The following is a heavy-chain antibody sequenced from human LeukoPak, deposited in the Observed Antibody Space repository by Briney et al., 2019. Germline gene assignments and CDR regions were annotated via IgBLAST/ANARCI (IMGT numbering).Heavy chain of an antibody. V-gene: IGHV4-31*03. J-gene: IGHJ4*02. D-gene: IGHD6-6*01. CDR2: IYSSGGT. CDR3: AREHSRSSYLDY. Sequence: SETLSLTCTVSGGSISSDGSYWSWIRQHPQKGLEWLGYIYSSGGTYYNPSLRSRATISVDTSKNQFSLKLNSVTAADTAVYYCAREHSRSSYLDYWGQGTLVSVSS. CDR1: GGSISSDGSY.